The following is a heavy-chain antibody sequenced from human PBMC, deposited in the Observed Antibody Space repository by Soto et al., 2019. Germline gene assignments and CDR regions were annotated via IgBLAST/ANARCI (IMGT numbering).Heavy chain of an antibody. CDR1: GGSVSSGTYY. Sequence: QVQLQESGPGLVKPSETLSLTCTVSGGSVSSGTYYWSWIRQPPGKVLEWIGYISYSGSTNYNPSLKSRVTISVDTFKNQFSLKLTSVTAADTAVYYCAREWSYFDFWGQGTLVTVSS. V-gene: IGHV4-61*01. CDR2: ISYSGST. D-gene: IGHD2-8*01. CDR3: AREWSYFDF. J-gene: IGHJ4*02.